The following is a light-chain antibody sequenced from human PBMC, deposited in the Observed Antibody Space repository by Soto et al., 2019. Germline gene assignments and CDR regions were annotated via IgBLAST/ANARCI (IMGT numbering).Light chain of an antibody. V-gene: IGLV2-23*02. CDR2: EVS. CDR3: CSYAGSSTLV. J-gene: IGLJ2*01. CDR1: SSDVGSYNL. Sequence: QSALTQPASVSGSLGQSITISCTGTSSDVGSYNLVSWYQQHPGKAPKLMIYEVSKRPSGVSNRFSGSKSGNTASLTISGLQAEDEADYYCCSYAGSSTLVFGGGTKL.